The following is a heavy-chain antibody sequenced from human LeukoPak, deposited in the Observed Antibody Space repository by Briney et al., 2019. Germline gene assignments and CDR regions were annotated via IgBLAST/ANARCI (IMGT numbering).Heavy chain of an antibody. J-gene: IGHJ3*02. Sequence: ASVKVSCKASGYTFTGYYMHWVRQAPGQGLEWMGRINPNSGGTNYAQKFQGRITMTRDTSISTAYMELSRLRSDDTAVYYCARVWGIVGASDAFDIWGQGTMVTVSS. D-gene: IGHD1-26*01. V-gene: IGHV1-2*06. CDR1: GYTFTGYY. CDR2: INPNSGGT. CDR3: ARVWGIVGASDAFDI.